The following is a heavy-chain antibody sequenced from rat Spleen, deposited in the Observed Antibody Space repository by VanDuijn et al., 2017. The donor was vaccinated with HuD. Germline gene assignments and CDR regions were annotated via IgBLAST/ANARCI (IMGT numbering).Heavy chain of an antibody. CDR2: IINTGGST. J-gene: IGHJ4*01. CDR1: GFTFNNYW. Sequence: EVQLVESGGGLVQPGRSLKLSCVASGFTFNNYWMTWIRQAPGKGREGVASIINTGGSTYYPDSVRGRFTISRDNAKSPLYLQMNSLRSEDTATYYCARLGYYYDGTYYPYVMDAWGQGASVTVSS. D-gene: IGHD1-12*02. CDR3: ARLGYYYDGTYYPYVMDA. V-gene: IGHV5-31*01.